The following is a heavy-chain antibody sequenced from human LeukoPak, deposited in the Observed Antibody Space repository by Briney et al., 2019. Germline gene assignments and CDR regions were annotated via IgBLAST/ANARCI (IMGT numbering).Heavy chain of an antibody. Sequence: PGRSLRLSCVTSGFTFSTCGMHWVRQAPGRGLEWVAMISHDGTTTHYADSVRGRFTVSRDTSKNTLYLQMDSLRDEDTAVYHRAKDLHSSGWYNYFDPWGQGTLVTVSS. CDR1: GFTFSTCG. J-gene: IGHJ5*02. V-gene: IGHV3-30*18. D-gene: IGHD6-19*01. CDR3: AKDLHSSGWYNYFDP. CDR2: ISHDGTTT.